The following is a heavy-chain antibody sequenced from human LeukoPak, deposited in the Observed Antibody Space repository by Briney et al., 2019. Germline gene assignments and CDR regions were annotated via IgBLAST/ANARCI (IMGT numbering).Heavy chain of an antibody. D-gene: IGHD3-22*01. CDR1: GFTFSSYA. Sequence: GRSLRLSCAASGFTFSSYAMHWVRQAPGKGLEWVAVISYDGSNKYYADSVKGRFTISRDNSKNTLYLQMNSLRAEDTAVYCCARALVVYYYDGGDYWGQGTLVTVSS. V-gene: IGHV3-30*01. CDR2: ISYDGSNK. CDR3: ARALVVYYYDGGDY. J-gene: IGHJ4*02.